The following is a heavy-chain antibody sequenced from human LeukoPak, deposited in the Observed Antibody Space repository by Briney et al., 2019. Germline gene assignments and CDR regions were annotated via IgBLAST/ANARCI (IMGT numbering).Heavy chain of an antibody. V-gene: IGHV4-34*01. J-gene: IGHJ4*02. Sequence: PSETLSLTCAVYGGSLSSYYWTWVRQPPGKGLEWIGEITHRGTTHYNPSLKSRVTISVDTQFALKLTSVTAADTAVYYCAILGYCSSASCYAIPIWGQGSLVTVSS. D-gene: IGHD2-2*01. CDR2: ITHRGTT. CDR3: AILGYCSSASCYAIPI. CDR1: GGSLSSYY.